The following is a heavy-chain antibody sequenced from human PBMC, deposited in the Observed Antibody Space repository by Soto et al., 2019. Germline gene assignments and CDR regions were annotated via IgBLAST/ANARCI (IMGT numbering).Heavy chain of an antibody. CDR2: VYYSGSI. CDR3: ARGTLIVGGYYFDN. Sequence: SETLSLTCTVSGGSISSGGHYWSWIRQHPGQGLEWIGYVYYSGSIYYNPSLKSRLTLSVDTSKKQFSLKLSSVTAADTAVYYCARGTLIVGGYYFDNWGQGTLVTVSS. V-gene: IGHV4-31*03. J-gene: IGHJ4*02. CDR1: GGSISSGGHY. D-gene: IGHD1-26*01.